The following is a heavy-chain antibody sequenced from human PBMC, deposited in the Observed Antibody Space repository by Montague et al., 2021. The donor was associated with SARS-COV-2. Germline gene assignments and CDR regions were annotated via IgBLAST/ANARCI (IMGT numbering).Heavy chain of an antibody. V-gene: IGHV4-39*01. CDR2: IYYSGST. CDR1: GGSISSSSNY. Sequence: SETLSLTCTVSGGSISSSSNYWGWIRQPPGKGLEWIGSIYYSGSTYYNSSLKSRVTISVDTSKNQLSLKLNSVTAADTAVYYCARLVWFGELSSENWFDPWGQGTLVTVSS. D-gene: IGHD3-10*01. J-gene: IGHJ5*02. CDR3: ARLVWFGELSSENWFDP.